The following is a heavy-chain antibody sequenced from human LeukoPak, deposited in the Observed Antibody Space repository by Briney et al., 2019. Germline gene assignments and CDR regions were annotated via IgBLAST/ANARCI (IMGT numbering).Heavy chain of an antibody. Sequence: GGSLRLSCAASGFTFSRYGMRGVRQAPGKGLEWVSAISGSGGSTSYADSVKGRFTISRDNSKNTLYLQMNSLRAEDTAVYYCVRDTYYDTSGIDYWGQGTLVTVSS. D-gene: IGHD3-22*01. J-gene: IGHJ4*02. CDR1: GFTFSRYG. CDR3: VRDTYYDTSGIDY. V-gene: IGHV3-23*01. CDR2: ISGSGGST.